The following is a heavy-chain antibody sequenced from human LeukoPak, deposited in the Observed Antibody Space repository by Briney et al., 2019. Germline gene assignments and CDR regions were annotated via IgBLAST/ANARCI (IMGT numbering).Heavy chain of an antibody. CDR2: ISSSGTT. CDR3: AREWSF. Sequence: PSESLSLTCTVSGGSLNSDNYYWNWIRQTAGKGLEWIGRISSSGTTNYNPSLNSRVTISLDTSKNQFSLMLNSVTAADTAVYYCAREWSFWGQGTKVTVSS. J-gene: IGHJ3*01. V-gene: IGHV4-61*02. CDR1: GGSLNSDNYY. D-gene: IGHD3-10*01.